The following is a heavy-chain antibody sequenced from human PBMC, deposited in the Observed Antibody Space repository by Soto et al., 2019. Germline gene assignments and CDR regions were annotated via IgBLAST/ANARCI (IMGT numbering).Heavy chain of an antibody. D-gene: IGHD2-2*02. J-gene: IGHJ4*02. CDR1: GFTFSRYG. V-gene: IGHV3-30*18. CDR2: ISYDGNNK. CDR3: AKARGGYCSSSTNCYIADY. Sequence: GGSLRLSCAASGFTFSRYGMNWVRQAPGKGLEWLAVISYDGNNKYYADSVKGRFTISRDNSKNTLYVQMSSLSLEDTAVYYCAKARGGYCSSSTNCYIADYWGQGTLVTVSS.